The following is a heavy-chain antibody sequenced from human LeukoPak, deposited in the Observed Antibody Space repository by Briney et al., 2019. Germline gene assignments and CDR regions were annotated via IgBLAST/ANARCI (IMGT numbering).Heavy chain of an antibody. CDR3: VKSGGYGLIDY. Sequence: SETLSLTCSVSGDSISTSNYYWGWIRQPPGKGLEWIGNIYYSGSTYYNASLQSRVTISIDTSKNQFSLRLNSVTAADTAMYFCVKSGGYGLIDYWGQGTLVTVSS. V-gene: IGHV4-39*01. CDR1: GDSISTSNYY. J-gene: IGHJ4*02. D-gene: IGHD1-26*01. CDR2: IYYSGST.